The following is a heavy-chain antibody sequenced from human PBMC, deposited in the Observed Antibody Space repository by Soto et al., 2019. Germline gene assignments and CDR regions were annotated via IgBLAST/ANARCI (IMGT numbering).Heavy chain of an antibody. V-gene: IGHV4-4*07. CDR1: GGSISSYY. CDR2: IYTSGST. J-gene: IGHJ4*02. CDR3: ARHSPYGSGSYYDY. D-gene: IGHD3-10*01. Sequence: PSLTCTVSGGSISSYYWSRIRQPAGKGLEWIGRIYTSGSTNYNPSLKSRVTMSVDTSKNQFSLKLSSVTAADTAVYYCARHSPYGSGSYYDYWGQGTLVTV.